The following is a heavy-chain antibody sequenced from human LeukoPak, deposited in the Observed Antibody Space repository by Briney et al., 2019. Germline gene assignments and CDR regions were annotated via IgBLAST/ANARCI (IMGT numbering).Heavy chain of an antibody. CDR3: AKDIGIAAASGFDY. V-gene: IGHV3-30*18. J-gene: IGHJ4*02. Sequence: GGSLRLSCAASGFTFSSYGMHWVRQAPGKGLEWVAVISYDGSNKYYADSVKGRFTISRDNSKNTLYLQMNSLRAEDTAMYYCAKDIGIAAASGFDYWGQGTLVTVSS. D-gene: IGHD6-13*01. CDR2: ISYDGSNK. CDR1: GFTFSSYG.